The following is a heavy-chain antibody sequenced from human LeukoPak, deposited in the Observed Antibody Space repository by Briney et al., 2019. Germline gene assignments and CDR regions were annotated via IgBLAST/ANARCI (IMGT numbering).Heavy chain of an antibody. V-gene: IGHV3-23*01. CDR1: GFTFTSYS. CDR2: IGGSGGST. Sequence: AGGSLRLSCAASGFTFTSYSMSWVRQAPGKGLEWVSAIGGSGGSTFYADSVKGRFTISRDNSRKTLYLQMNSLRAEDTAVYYCAKNLNPFDSWGQGILVTVSS. CDR3: AKNLNPFDS. J-gene: IGHJ4*02.